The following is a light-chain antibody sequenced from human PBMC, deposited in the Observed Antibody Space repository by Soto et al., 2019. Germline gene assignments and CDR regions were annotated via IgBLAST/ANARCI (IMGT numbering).Light chain of an antibody. J-gene: IGKJ4*02. CDR2: AAS. CDR1: PSLLGRDGTTY. V-gene: IGKV2D-29*01. CDR3: MQSVQFPRT. Sequence: DIVMTQTPLSLSDTPGQPASISCKSSPSLLGRDGTTYWSWYLQRPGHPPQLLIFAASNHFSGVSDRFSGSGSGTDFTLKISRVEAEDVGVYYCMQSVQFPRTFGGGPKVEI.